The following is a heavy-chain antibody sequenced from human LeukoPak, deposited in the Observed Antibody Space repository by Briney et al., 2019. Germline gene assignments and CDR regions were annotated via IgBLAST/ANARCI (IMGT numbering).Heavy chain of an antibody. CDR3: TSANYGPAY. CDR1: GLTFSNYG. D-gene: IGHD5-24*01. CDR2: ISSDGSNK. Sequence: GGSLRLSCAASGLTFSNYGMHWVRQAPGKGLEWVAVISSDGSNKFYADSVKGRFTISRDNSKNTLYLQMNSLRAEDTAVYYCTSANYGPAYWGQGTLVTVSS. J-gene: IGHJ4*02. V-gene: IGHV3-33*05.